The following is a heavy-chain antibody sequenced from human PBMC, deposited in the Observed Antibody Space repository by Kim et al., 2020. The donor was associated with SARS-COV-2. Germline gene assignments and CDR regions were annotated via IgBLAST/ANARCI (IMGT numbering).Heavy chain of an antibody. CDR2: ISGSGGST. D-gene: IGHD2-2*01. J-gene: IGHJ5*02. CDR1: GFTFSSYA. V-gene: IGHV3-23*01. CDR3: AKRTIVVVPAAGNWFDP. Sequence: GGSLRLSCAASGFTFSSYAMSWVRQAPGKGLEWVSAISGSGGSTYYADSVKGRFTISRDNSKNTLYLQMNSLRAEDTAVYYCAKRTIVVVPAAGNWFDPWGQGTLVTVSS.